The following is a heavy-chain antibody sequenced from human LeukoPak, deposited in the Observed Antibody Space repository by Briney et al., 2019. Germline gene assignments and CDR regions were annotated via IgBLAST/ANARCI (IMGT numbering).Heavy chain of an antibody. CDR2: VTQGGRGR. D-gene: IGHD4-17*01. CDR1: GFSFSEYW. J-gene: IGHJ4*02. CDR3: TSYYGINWVIGY. V-gene: IGHV3-7*01. Sequence: GGSLRLACEGSGFSFSEYWMSCVRQAPGKWLELVASVTQGGRGRNYVSSVKCRFEISRHEARYSLYLQMKPPRRRDTALDYCTSYYGINWVIGYWGQGTLVTVSS.